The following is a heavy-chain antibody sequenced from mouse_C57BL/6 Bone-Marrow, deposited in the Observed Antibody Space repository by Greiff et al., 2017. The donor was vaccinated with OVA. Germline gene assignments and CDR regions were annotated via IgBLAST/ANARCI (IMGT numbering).Heavy chain of an antibody. CDR3: ARVKRDYYGSSFAMDY. CDR2: ISDGGSYT. CDR1: GFTFSSYA. V-gene: IGHV5-4*03. Sequence: EVKVVESGGGLVKPGGSLKLSCAASGFTFSSYAMSWVRQTPEKRLEWVATISDGGSYTYYPDNVKGRFTISRDNAKNNLYLQMSHLKSEDTAMYYCARVKRDYYGSSFAMDYWGQGTSVTVSS. D-gene: IGHD1-1*01. J-gene: IGHJ4*01.